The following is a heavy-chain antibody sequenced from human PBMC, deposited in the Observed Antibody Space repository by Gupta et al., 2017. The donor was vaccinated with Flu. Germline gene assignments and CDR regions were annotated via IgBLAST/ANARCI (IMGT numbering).Heavy chain of an antibody. V-gene: IGHV1-2*02. CDR2: INPNSGGT. J-gene: IGHJ4*02. D-gene: IGHD1-26*01. CDR1: GYTFPGYS. Sequence: QVQLVQSGAEVKKPGASVKVSCKASGYTFPGYSMHWVRQAHGQGLEWMGWINPNSGGTNYAQKFQGRVTMTRDTSISTAYMELSRLRSDDTAVYYCARAGIVGATLRLFDYWGQGTLVTVSS. CDR3: ARAGIVGATLRLFDY.